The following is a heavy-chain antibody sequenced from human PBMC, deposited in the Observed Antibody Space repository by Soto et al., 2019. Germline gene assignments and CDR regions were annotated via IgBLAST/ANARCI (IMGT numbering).Heavy chain of an antibody. V-gene: IGHV1-69*04. J-gene: IGHJ6*03. Sequence: GASVKVSCKASGGTFSSYTISWVRQAPGQGLEWMGKIIPILGIANYAQKFQGRVTITADKSTSTAYMELSSLRSEDTAVYYCARDNYDFWSGPTIDYYYYYMDVWGKGTTVTVSS. CDR1: GGTFSSYT. CDR3: ARDNYDFWSGPTIDYYYYYMDV. CDR2: IIPILGIA. D-gene: IGHD3-3*01.